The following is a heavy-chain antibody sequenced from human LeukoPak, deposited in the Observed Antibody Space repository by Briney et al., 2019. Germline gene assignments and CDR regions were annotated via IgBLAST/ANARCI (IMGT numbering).Heavy chain of an antibody. V-gene: IGHV5-51*01. D-gene: IGHD3-22*01. J-gene: IGHJ4*02. CDR1: GCGFTSYW. Sequence: GESPMSSCKGSGCGFTSYWFGWVRQGPAKGLEWMGIIYPGDSDTRYSPSFQSQVTISADKSINTAYLQWSTLKASDTAMYYCARHSYDSSGYYTPGVDYWGQGTLVTVSS. CDR2: IYPGDSDT. CDR3: ARHSYDSSGYYTPGVDY.